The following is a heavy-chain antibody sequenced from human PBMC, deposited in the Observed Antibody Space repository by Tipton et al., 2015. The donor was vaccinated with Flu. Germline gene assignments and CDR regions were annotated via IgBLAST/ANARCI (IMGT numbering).Heavy chain of an antibody. CDR1: GSSLGSTYY. CDR2: VYYSGST. V-gene: IGHV4-38-2*02. J-gene: IGHJ4*02. Sequence: TLSLTCTVSGSSLGSTYYWAWIRQPPGRGLEWIGHVYYSGSTNYNPSLKSRATMSVDTSKNQFSLKLSSVTAADTAVYYCARDIAAAGTRYYFDYWGQGTLVTVSS. D-gene: IGHD6-13*01. CDR3: ARDIAAAGTRYYFDY.